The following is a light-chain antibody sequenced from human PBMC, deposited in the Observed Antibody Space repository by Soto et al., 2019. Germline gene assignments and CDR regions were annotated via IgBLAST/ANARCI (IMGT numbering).Light chain of an antibody. V-gene: IGKV1-12*01. CDR1: QDISSW. J-gene: IGKJ1*01. Sequence: DIQMTQSPSSVSASVGDRVTITCRASQDISSWVAWYQQKPGKAPKLLISAASSLQSGVPRRFSGSGSGTDFTLVISSLQAEDFAVYYCQQYNDWPPWTFGQGTKVEIK. CDR3: QQYNDWPPWT. CDR2: AAS.